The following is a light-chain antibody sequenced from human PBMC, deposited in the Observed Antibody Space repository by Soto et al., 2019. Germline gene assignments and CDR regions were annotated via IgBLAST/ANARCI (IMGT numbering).Light chain of an antibody. CDR1: QSVYRP. Sequence: ETVLTQSPVTLSLSPGERATLSCRASQSVYRPLAWYQQRPGQAPRLLIYDASKRATGIPARFSGGGSGTDFTLTISNLEPEDFASYYCQHRSNRALTFGGGTKVEIK. CDR2: DAS. V-gene: IGKV3-11*01. J-gene: IGKJ4*01. CDR3: QHRSNRALT.